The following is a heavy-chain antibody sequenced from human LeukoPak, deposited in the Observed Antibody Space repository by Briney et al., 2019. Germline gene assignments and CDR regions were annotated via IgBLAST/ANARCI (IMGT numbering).Heavy chain of an antibody. V-gene: IGHV4-4*07. Sequence: SETLSLTCTVSGDSISNYYWSWIRQPAGKGLEWIGRIYTSGSTDYNPSLKSRVTMSVDTSKNQFSLKVNSVTAADTAVYYCARETRYWGQGTLVTVSS. CDR3: ARETRY. CDR2: IYTSGST. CDR1: GDSISNYY. D-gene: IGHD1/OR15-1a*01. J-gene: IGHJ4*02.